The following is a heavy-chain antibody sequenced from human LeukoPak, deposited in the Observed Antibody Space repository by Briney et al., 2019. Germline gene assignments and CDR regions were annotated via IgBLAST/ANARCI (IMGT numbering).Heavy chain of an antibody. CDR1: AGSIRNYY. CDR3: ARANYFDY. V-gene: IGHV4-59*12. CDR2: IYYSGSP. J-gene: IGHJ4*02. Sequence: SETMSFTCTVSAGSIRNYYWSWFRQPPGKELEWIGTIYYSGSPNYNPSLKSRITIAVDTSKNHFSLKLNSVTAADTAVYYCARANYFDYWGQGTLVTVSS.